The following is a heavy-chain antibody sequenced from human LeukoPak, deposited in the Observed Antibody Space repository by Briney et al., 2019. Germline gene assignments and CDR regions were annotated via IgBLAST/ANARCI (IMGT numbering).Heavy chain of an antibody. CDR3: ARARDYLGSGHYYRELGY. CDR1: GFTFSDYP. V-gene: IGHV3-30*04. J-gene: IGHJ4*02. CDR2: ISYDGSDK. D-gene: IGHD3-10*01. Sequence: GRSLRLSCAASGFTFSDYPMHWVRQAPGRGLEWVSVISYDGSDKNYADSVKGRFTLSRENSRNMVYLQMNSLRLEDTAIYYCARARDYLGSGHYYRELGYWGQGTLVTVSS.